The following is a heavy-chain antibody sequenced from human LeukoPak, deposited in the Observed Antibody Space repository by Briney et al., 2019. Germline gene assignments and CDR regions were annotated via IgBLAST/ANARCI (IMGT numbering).Heavy chain of an antibody. J-gene: IGHJ4*02. V-gene: IGHV1-18*01. CDR2: ISAYNGNT. Sequence: SSGKVSCKASGYTFTSYGISWVRQAPGQGLEWMGWISAYNGNTNYAQKLQGRVTMTTDTSTSTAYMELRSLRSDDTAVYYCARDSGDFWSGYQPFDYWGQGTLVTVSS. CDR3: ARDSGDFWSGYQPFDY. D-gene: IGHD3-3*01. CDR1: GYTFTSYG.